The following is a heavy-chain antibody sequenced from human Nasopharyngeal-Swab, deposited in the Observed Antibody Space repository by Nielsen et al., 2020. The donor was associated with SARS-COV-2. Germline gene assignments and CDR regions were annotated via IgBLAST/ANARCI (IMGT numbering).Heavy chain of an antibody. V-gene: IGHV5-51*01. CDR1: GYSFTTYW. J-gene: IGHJ6*02. D-gene: IGHD1-26*01. CDR3: ARPMRPMGHYYFGMDV. Sequence: GESLKISCKGSGYSFTTYWIGWVRQMPGKGLEWMGIIYPGDSNTRYSPSFQGQVTISADKYSSTAYLQWNSLKASDTAIYYCARPMRPMGHYYFGMDVWGQGTTVTVSS. CDR2: IYPGDSNT.